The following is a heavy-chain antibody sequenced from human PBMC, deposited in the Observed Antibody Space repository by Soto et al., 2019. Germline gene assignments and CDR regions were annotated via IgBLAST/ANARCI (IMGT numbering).Heavy chain of an antibody. CDR1: GFTFSSYA. CDR3: AKDHLSELGPFDY. Sequence: PGGSLKLSCAASGFTFSSYAMSWVRQAPGKGLEWVSAISGSGGSTYYADSVKGRFTISRDNSKNTLYLQMNSLRAEDTAVYYCAKDHLSELGPFDYWGQGTLVTVSS. CDR2: ISGSGGST. D-gene: IGHD1-26*01. V-gene: IGHV3-23*01. J-gene: IGHJ4*02.